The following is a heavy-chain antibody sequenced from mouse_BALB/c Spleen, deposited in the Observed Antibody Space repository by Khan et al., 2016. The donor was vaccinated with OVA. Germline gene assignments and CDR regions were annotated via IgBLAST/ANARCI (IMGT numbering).Heavy chain of an antibody. CDR3: ARGGGTAPFAY. Sequence: EVELVESGGGLVHPGGSRKLSCAASGFTFSDYGMAWVRQAPGKGPEWVAFISDLAYTIYYADTVTGRFTIPRENAKNTLYLEVSSLRSEDTAIYYCARGGGTAPFAYWGLGTLVTVSA. V-gene: IGHV5-15*02. CDR2: ISDLAYTI. CDR1: GFTFSDYG. J-gene: IGHJ3*01. D-gene: IGHD1-2*01.